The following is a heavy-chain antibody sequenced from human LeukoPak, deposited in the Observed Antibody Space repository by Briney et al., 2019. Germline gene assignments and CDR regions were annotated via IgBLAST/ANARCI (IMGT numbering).Heavy chain of an antibody. Sequence: PGGSLRLSCAASGLTFSSYSMNWVRPAPGKGLEWVSSISSSSSYIYYADSVKGRFTISRDNAKNSLYLQMNSLRAEDTAVYYCRPILENYYDSSGYFDDDYWGQGTLVTVSS. D-gene: IGHD3-22*01. V-gene: IGHV3-21*01. J-gene: IGHJ4*02. CDR3: RPILENYYDSSGYFDDDY. CDR1: GLTFSSYS. CDR2: ISSSSSYI.